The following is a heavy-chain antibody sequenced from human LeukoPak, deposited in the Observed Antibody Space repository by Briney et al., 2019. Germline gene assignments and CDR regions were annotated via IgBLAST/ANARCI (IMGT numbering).Heavy chain of an antibody. CDR1: GGSISSYY. CDR3: ARSPGDLFDY. J-gene: IGHJ4*02. D-gene: IGHD3-10*01. CDR2: IYYSGST. V-gene: IGHV4-59*01. Sequence: SETLSLTCTVSGGSISSYYWSWIRQPPGKGLEWIGYIYYSGSTNYNPSLKSRVAISVDTSKNQFSLKLSSVTAADTAVYYCARSPGDLFDYWGQGTLVTVSS.